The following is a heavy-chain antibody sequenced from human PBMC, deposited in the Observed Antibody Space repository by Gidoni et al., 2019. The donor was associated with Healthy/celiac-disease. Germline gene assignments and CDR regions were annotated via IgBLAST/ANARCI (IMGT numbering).Heavy chain of an antibody. V-gene: IGHV3-11*01. CDR1: GFTFSAYY. J-gene: IGHJ4*02. CDR2: ISSSGSTI. Sequence: QVQLVESGGGLVKPGGSLRLSCAASGFTFSAYYMSWIRQGPGKGQEWVSYISSSGSTIYYADSVKGRFTISRDNAKNSLYLQMNSLRAEDTAVYYCARDLVPYYYDSSGYYSAGLWGQGTLVTVSS. D-gene: IGHD3-22*01. CDR3: ARDLVPYYYDSSGYYSAGL.